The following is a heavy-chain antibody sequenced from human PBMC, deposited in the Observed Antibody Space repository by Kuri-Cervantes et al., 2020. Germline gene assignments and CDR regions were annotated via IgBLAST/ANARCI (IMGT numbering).Heavy chain of an antibody. Sequence: GESLKISCAASGFTFSNAWMSWVRQAPGKGLEWVSAISGSGGSAYYADSVKGRFTIPRDNSKNTLYLQMNSLRAEDTAVYYCARGFSGKDAFDIWGQGTMVTVSS. CDR3: ARGFSGKDAFDI. CDR1: GFTFSNAW. D-gene: IGHD3-3*01. CDR2: ISGSGGSA. J-gene: IGHJ3*02. V-gene: IGHV3-23*01.